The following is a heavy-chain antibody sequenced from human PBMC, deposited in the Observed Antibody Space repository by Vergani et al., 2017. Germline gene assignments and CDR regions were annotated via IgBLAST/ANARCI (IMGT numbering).Heavy chain of an antibody. J-gene: IGHJ4*02. CDR3: ARDTVTGSRYVYY. CDR2: IRYDGSNT. V-gene: IGHV3-30*02. D-gene: IGHD6-19*01. CDR1: GFTFSNYG. Sequence: QVQLVESGGGVVQPGGSLRLSCGASGFTFSNYGMHWVRQAPGKGLEWVTFIRYDGSNTYYADSVKGRFTISRDNSKNTLFLQMNSLRPEDTAVYYCARDTVTGSRYVYYWGQGTLVTVSS.